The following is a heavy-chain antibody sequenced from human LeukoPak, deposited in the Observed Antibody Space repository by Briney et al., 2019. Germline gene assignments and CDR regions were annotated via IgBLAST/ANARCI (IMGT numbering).Heavy chain of an antibody. CDR3: AREGRSSSWYGAFDI. CDR1: GGSISSGSYY. V-gene: IGHV4-61*02. D-gene: IGHD6-13*01. Sequence: SQTLSLTCTVSGGSISSGSYYWSWIRQPAGKGLEWIGRIYTSGSTNYNPSLKSRVTISVDTSKNQFSLKLSSVTAADTAVYYCAREGRSSSWYGAFDIWGQGTMVTVSS. CDR2: IYTSGST. J-gene: IGHJ3*02.